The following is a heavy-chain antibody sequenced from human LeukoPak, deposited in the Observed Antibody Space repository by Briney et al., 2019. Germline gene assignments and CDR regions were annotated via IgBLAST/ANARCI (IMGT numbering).Heavy chain of an antibody. D-gene: IGHD3-3*01. CDR1: GGSFSGYY. V-gene: IGHV4-34*01. CDR2: INHSGST. J-gene: IGHJ4*02. Sequence: SETLSLTCAVYGGSFSGYYWSWIRQPPGKGLEWIGEINHSGSTNYNPSLKSRVTISVDTFKNQFSLKLSSVTAADTAVYYCARAPRHYYDFWSGYSYYFDYWGQGTLVTVSS. CDR3: ARAPRHYYDFWSGYSYYFDY.